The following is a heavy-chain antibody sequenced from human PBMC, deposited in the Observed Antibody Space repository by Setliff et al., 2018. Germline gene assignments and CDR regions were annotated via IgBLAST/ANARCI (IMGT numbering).Heavy chain of an antibody. V-gene: IGHV1-18*01. CDR2: SPYYGST. CDR3: ARDLDY. J-gene: IGHJ4*02. Sequence: SPYYGSTNYAQKFQGRVTMTTDTSTSTAYMELTSLTSDDTALYYCARDLDYWGQGTLVTVSS.